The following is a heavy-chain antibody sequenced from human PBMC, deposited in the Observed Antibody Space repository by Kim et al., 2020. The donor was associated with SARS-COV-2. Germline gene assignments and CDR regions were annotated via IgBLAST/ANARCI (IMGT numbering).Heavy chain of an antibody. CDR3: ARGPGEYSSSSYFDY. CDR2: IKQDGSEK. V-gene: IGHV3-7*03. D-gene: IGHD6-6*01. J-gene: IGHJ4*02. CDR1: GFTFSSYW. Sequence: GGSLRLSCAASGFTFSSYWMSWVRQAPGKGLEWVANIKQDGSEKYYVDSVKGRFTISRDNAKNSLYLQMNSLRAEDTAVYYCARGPGEYSSSSYFDYWGQGTLVTVSS.